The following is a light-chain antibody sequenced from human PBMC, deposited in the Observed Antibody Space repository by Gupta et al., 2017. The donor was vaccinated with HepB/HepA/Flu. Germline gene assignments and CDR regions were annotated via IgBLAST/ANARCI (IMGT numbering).Light chain of an antibody. J-gene: IGKJ5*01. CDR1: QSISAN. V-gene: IGKV3-15*01. CDR3: QQDNSCPIT. Sequence: EIVMTQSPATLSVSPGERATLSCRASQSISANLGWFQQKPGQAPRPLIYDASIRASGVPARFSGSGSGTEFTLTISSLQSEDFAIYYCQQDNSCPITFGQGTRLEIK. CDR2: DAS.